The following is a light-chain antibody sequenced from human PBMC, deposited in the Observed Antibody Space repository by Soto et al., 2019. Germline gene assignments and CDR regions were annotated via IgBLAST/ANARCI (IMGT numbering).Light chain of an antibody. Sequence: QSALTQPPSASGSPGQSVTISCTGTSSDVGGYNYVSWYQQQPGKAPTLMIYEVSKRPSGVPDRFSGSKSGNTASLTVSGLQAEDEAYYYCTSYAGRNNLVFGGGTKLTVL. CDR3: TSYAGRNNLV. CDR1: SSDVGGYNY. J-gene: IGLJ2*01. V-gene: IGLV2-8*01. CDR2: EVS.